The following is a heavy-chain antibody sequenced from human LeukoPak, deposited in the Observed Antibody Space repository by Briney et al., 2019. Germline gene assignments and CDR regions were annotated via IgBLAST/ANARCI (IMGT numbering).Heavy chain of an antibody. CDR2: IKSKTDGGTT. CDR1: GLTFRNTW. Sequence: GVSLRLSCAACGLTFRNTWTSWARQAPGEGGECVGCIKSKTDGGTTDYAAPVKGRFTISRDDSKNTLYLQMNSLKTQDTAVYYCTTDGYFDYWGQGTLVTVSS. V-gene: IGHV3-15*01. CDR3: TTDGYFDY. J-gene: IGHJ4*02.